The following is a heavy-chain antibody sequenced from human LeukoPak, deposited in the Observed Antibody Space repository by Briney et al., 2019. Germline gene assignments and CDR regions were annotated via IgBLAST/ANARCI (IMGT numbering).Heavy chain of an antibody. J-gene: IGHJ3*02. CDR3: ARAIVVVTPDAFDI. D-gene: IGHD3-22*01. CDR2: IYYSGST. V-gene: IGHV4-39*01. CDR1: GGSISSSSYY. Sequence: PSETLSLTCTVSGGSISSSSYYWGWIRQPPGKGLEWIGSIYYSGSTYYNPSLKSRVTISVDTSKNQFSLKLSSVTAADTAVYYCARAIVVVTPDAFDIWGQGTMVTVSS.